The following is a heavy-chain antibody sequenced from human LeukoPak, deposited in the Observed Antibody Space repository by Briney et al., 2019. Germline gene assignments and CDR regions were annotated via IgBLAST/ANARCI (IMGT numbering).Heavy chain of an antibody. CDR2: ISAYYGNT. CDR1: GYTFTSYG. Sequence: ASVKVSCKASGYTFTSYGISWVRQAPGQGLEWMGWISAYYGNTNYAQKLQVRVTMTTDTSTSTAYMEMRSLRCDDTAVYYCARDLEGGSYYPPDAFDIWGQGTMVTVSS. D-gene: IGHD1-26*01. CDR3: ARDLEGGSYYPPDAFDI. V-gene: IGHV1-18*01. J-gene: IGHJ3*02.